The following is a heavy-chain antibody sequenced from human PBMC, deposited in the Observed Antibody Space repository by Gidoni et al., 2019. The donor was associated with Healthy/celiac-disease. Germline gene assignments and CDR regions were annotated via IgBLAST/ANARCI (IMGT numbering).Heavy chain of an antibody. CDR3: ASSGYSGYDSPHAYHYYYYYYGMDV. CDR2: IIPIFGTA. J-gene: IGHJ6*02. V-gene: IGHV1-69*01. D-gene: IGHD5-12*01. Sequence: QVQLVQSGAAVKKPGSSVKVSCKASGGTFSSYAISWVRQAPGQGLEWMGGIIPIFGTANYAQKCQGRVTITADESTSTAYMELGSLRSEDTAVYYCASSGYSGYDSPHAYHYYYYYYGMDVWGQGTTVTVSS. CDR1: GGTFSSYA.